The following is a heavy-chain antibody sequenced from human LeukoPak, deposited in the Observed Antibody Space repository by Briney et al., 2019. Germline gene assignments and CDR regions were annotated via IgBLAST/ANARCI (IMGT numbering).Heavy chain of an antibody. CDR3: AKGEAARPFMGDFDY. D-gene: IGHD6-6*01. CDR2: ISGSGGST. Sequence: GVSLRLSCAASGFTFSSYAMSWVRQAPGKALEWVSAISGSGGSTYYADSVKGRFTISRDNSKNTLYLQMNSLRAEDTAVYYCAKGEAARPFMGDFDYWGQGTLVTVSS. CDR1: GFTFSSYA. V-gene: IGHV3-23*01. J-gene: IGHJ4*02.